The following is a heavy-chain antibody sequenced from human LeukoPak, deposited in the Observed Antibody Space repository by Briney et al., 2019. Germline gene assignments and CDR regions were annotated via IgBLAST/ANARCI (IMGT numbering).Heavy chain of an antibody. J-gene: IGHJ4*02. CDR2: IFPIFGTA. CDR1: GGTFSSYA. D-gene: IGHD3-22*01. V-gene: IGHV1-69*05. Sequence: GASVKVSCKVSGGTFSSYAISGVRPAPGQGVEWVGRIFPIFGTANYAQKFRGGVTYPTDESTSKSYIELSMLRSGTRAVYYCAREISGDSSGYRHDYWGQGTLVTVSS. CDR3: AREISGDSSGYRHDY.